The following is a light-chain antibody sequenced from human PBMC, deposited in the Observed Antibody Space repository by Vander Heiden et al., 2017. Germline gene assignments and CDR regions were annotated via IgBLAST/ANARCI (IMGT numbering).Light chain of an antibody. CDR3: NSRDSCGNHNYV. CDR1: SLRSYL. J-gene: IGLJ1*01. CDR2: GTH. Sequence: SSELTQALAVSVALGQTVRITCPGDSLRSYLASGYQQQAGPAPELVIYGTHTRPSEIPHRFSCSSSGNTSSLTITGAQAEDDADDYCNSRDSCGNHNYVFGTGTMVTVL. V-gene: IGLV3-19*01.